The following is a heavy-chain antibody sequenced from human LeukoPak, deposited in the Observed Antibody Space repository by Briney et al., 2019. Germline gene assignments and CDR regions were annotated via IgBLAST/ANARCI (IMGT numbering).Heavy chain of an antibody. CDR2: ISWNSGSI. Sequence: PGGSLRLSCAASGLTFGDYAMHWVRQAPRKGLEWVSGISWNSGSIGYADSVKGRFTISRDNAKNSLYLQMNSLRAEDTALYYCAKDARSSGWYYFDYWGQGTLVTVSS. J-gene: IGHJ4*02. CDR1: GLTFGDYA. V-gene: IGHV3-9*01. CDR3: AKDARSSGWYYFDY. D-gene: IGHD6-19*01.